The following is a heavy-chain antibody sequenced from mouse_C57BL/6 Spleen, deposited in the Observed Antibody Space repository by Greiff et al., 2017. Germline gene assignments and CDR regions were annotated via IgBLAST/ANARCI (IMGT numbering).Heavy chain of an antibody. CDR2: IDPSDSYT. J-gene: IGHJ2*01. V-gene: IGHV1-50*01. D-gene: IGHD2-10*02. CDR1: GYTFTSYW. CDR3: AMYGNFDD. Sequence: QVQLQQSGAELVKPGASVKLSCKASGYTFTSYWMQWVKQRPGQGLEWIGEIDPSDSYTNYNPKLKGKATLTVDTSASTAYMQLSSLTSEDSAVYYCAMYGNFDDWGQGTTLTVSS.